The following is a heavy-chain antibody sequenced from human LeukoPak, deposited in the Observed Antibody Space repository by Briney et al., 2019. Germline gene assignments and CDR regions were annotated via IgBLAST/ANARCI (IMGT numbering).Heavy chain of an antibody. CDR3: ARGITEGVDY. CDR1: GYTFTNND. V-gene: IGHV1-8*01. CDR2: TNPNSGNT. Sequence: ASVKVSCKASGYTFTNNDINWVRQATGQGLEWMGWTNPNSGNTGYVQQFQGRVTMTRDTSTSTFSMELSSLRSEDTAVYYCARGITEGVDYWGQGTLVTVSS. D-gene: IGHD1-20*01. J-gene: IGHJ4*02.